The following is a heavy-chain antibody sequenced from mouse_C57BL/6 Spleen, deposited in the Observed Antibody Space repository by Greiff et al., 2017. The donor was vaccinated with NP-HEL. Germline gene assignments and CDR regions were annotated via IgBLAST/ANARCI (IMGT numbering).Heavy chain of an antibody. J-gene: IGHJ4*01. D-gene: IGHD2-4*01. V-gene: IGHV1-54*01. Sequence: VQLQQSGAELVRPGTSVKVSCKASGYAFTNYLIEWVKQRPGQGLEWIGVINPGSGGTHYNEKFKGKATLTADKSSSTAYMQLSSLTSEDSAVYFGAREGVYDYDEGGAMDYWGQGTSVTVSS. CDR2: INPGSGGT. CDR1: GYAFTNYL. CDR3: AREGVYDYDEGGAMDY.